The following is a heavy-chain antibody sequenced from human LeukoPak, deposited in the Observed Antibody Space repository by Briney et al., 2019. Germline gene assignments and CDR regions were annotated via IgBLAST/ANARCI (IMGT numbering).Heavy chain of an antibody. CDR2: IIPILGIA. Sequence: ASVKVSCKASGYTFTGYYIHWVRQAPGQGLEWMGRIIPILGIANYAQKFQGRVTITADKSTSTAYMELSSLRSEDTAVYYCASLPSTAMVAYWGQGTLVTVSS. CDR1: GYTFTGYY. CDR3: ASLPSTAMVAY. V-gene: IGHV1-69*02. J-gene: IGHJ4*02. D-gene: IGHD5-18*01.